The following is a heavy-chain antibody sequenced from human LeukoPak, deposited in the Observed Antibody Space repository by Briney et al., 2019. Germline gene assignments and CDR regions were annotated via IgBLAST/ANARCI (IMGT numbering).Heavy chain of an antibody. V-gene: IGHV4-59*08. J-gene: IGHJ4*02. CDR1: DDSISDYY. Sequence: SETLSLTCTVSDDSISDYYRGRIRQPPGKELEWIGYFHNSGTSTYNPSLKSRVTISVDTSKNQFSLKLSSVTAADTAVYYCARHTIGGRHPGIAVAALYYFDYWGQGTLVTVSS. D-gene: IGHD6-19*01. CDR2: FHNSGTS. CDR3: ARHTIGGRHPGIAVAALYYFDY.